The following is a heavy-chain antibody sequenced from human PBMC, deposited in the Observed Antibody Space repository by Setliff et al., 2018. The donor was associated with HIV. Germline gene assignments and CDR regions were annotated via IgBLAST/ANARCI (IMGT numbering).Heavy chain of an antibody. V-gene: IGHV4-34*01. CDR3: ARVSITYWYSIPTFYYYYMDV. Sequence: LSLTCAVYGGSFSGYCWSWIRQPPGKGLEWIGEIQHSGRTNYNPSLKSRVTISVDTSKNQFSLKLRSVTAADTAMYYCARVSITYWYSIPTFYYYYMDVWGKGTKVTVSS. CDR1: GGSFSGYC. D-gene: IGHD2-15*01. J-gene: IGHJ6*03. CDR2: IQHSGRT.